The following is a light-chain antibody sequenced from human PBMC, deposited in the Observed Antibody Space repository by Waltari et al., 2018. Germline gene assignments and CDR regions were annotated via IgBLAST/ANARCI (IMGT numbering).Light chain of an antibody. J-gene: IGKJ4*01. Sequence: EIVLTQSPAILSFSPGERATLSCRTSQSVGTYLAWYQQRPGQSPRLLIYDASYRATGIPARFSGSGSETDFTLTISSLKPEDFAVYYCQQRRNWPLTFGGGTRVEI. V-gene: IGKV3-11*01. CDR2: DAS. CDR1: QSVGTY. CDR3: QQRRNWPLT.